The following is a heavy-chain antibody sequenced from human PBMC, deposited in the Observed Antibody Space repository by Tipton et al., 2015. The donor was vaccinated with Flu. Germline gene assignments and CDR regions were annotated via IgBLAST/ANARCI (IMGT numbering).Heavy chain of an antibody. V-gene: IGHV4-38-2*01. CDR2: NHRSGDS. J-gene: IGHJ5*02. Sequence: LRLSCAVSGDSVSSDYIWYWIRQAPGKGLEWIAYNHRSGDSAYNLSLRSRISISLETSKNQFSLQIRSVTAADTAVYYCARRDYTNYVSDPKNWFDPWCKVTPVTVSS. CDR3: ARRDYTNYVSDPKNWFDP. D-gene: IGHD4-11*01. CDR1: GDSVSSDYI.